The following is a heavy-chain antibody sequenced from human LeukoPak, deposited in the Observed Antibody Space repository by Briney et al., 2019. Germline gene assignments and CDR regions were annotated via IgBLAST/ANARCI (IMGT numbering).Heavy chain of an antibody. V-gene: IGHV3-30*02. CDR1: GLTFSTYA. CDR3: AREVGASEFDY. Sequence: QAGGSLRLSCAASGLTFSTYAMHWVRQAPGKGLEWVAFIRFVGGDKYYADSVKGRFTISRDNAKNSLYLQMNSLRAEDTAVYYCAREVGASEFDYWGQGTLVTVSS. J-gene: IGHJ4*02. CDR2: IRFVGGDK. D-gene: IGHD1-26*01.